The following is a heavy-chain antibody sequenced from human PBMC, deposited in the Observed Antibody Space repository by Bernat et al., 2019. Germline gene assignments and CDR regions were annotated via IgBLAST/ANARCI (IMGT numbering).Heavy chain of an antibody. J-gene: IGHJ4*02. CDR3: TPEGYMYGYHSMHY. Sequence: EVQLVESGGGLVKPGGSLGLSCAASGFTFSTAWMTWVRQAPGEGLEWVGRVKSKTDGGTSDYAAPVKGRFTISRDDSKNTLYLQMNGLKTEDTAVYYCTPEGYMYGYHSMHYWGQGALVTVSS. V-gene: IGHV3-15*01. D-gene: IGHD5-18*01. CDR2: VKSKTDGGTS. CDR1: GFTFSTAW.